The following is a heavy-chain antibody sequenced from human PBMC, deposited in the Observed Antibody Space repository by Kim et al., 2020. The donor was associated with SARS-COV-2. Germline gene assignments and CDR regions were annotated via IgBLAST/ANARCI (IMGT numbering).Heavy chain of an antibody. J-gene: IGHJ4*02. V-gene: IGHV4-59*13. CDR2: IYYSGST. D-gene: IGHD2-2*02. Sequence: SETLSLTCTVSGGSISSYYWSWIRQPPGKGLEWIGYIYYSGSTNYNPSLKSRVTISVDTSKNQFSLKLSSVTAADTAVYYCARNYCSSTSCYISHWGQGTLVTVSS. CDR3: ARNYCSSTSCYISH. CDR1: GGSISSYY.